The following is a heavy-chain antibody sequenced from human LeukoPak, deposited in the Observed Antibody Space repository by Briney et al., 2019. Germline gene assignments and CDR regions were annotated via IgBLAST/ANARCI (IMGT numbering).Heavy chain of an antibody. CDR2: ISGNGVTT. CDR3: AKAVGSISWSFDY. Sequence: TGGSLRLSCAASGFSFSGDYIHWVRQAPGKGLEYVSAISGNGVTTHYTNSVKGRFTISRDNSKTTLYLQMDSLRGDDAAVYYCAKAVGSISWSFDYWGQGTLVTVSS. V-gene: IGHV3-64*01. J-gene: IGHJ4*02. D-gene: IGHD6-13*01. CDR1: GFSFSGDY.